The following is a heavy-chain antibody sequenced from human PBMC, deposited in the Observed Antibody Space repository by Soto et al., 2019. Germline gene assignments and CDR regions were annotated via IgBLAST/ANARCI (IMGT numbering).Heavy chain of an antibody. CDR1: GGSISSSNW. J-gene: IGHJ6*02. V-gene: IGHV4-4*02. CDR2: IYHSGNT. CDR3: ARDVPITRVRGVIMRHYGMDV. Sequence: PSETLSLTCAVSGGSISSSNWWSWVRQPPGKGLEWIGEIYHSGNTNYNPSLKSRVTMAVDKSRNQFSLKLSSVTAADTAVYYCARDVPITRVRGVIMRHYGMDVWGQGTTVTVSS. D-gene: IGHD3-10*01.